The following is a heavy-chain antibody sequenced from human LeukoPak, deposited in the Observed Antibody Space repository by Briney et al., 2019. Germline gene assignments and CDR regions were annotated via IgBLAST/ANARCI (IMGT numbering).Heavy chain of an antibody. CDR2: ISGYNGNT. CDR1: GYTFTSYA. D-gene: IGHD5-18*01. Sequence: ASVKVSCKASGYTFTSYAISWVRQAPGQGLEWMGWISGYNGNTKYAQKVQGRVTMTTDASTSTAYMELRSLRSDDTAVYYCARGYSYGSDYYYGMDVWGQGTTVTVSS. CDR3: ARGYSYGSDYYYGMDV. J-gene: IGHJ6*02. V-gene: IGHV1-18*01.